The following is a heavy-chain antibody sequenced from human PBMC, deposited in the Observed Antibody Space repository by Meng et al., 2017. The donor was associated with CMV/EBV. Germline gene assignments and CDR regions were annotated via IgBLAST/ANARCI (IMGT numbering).Heavy chain of an antibody. D-gene: IGHD3-10*01. CDR2: IRSKAYGGTT. J-gene: IGHJ4*02. V-gene: IGHV3-49*04. Sequence: GESLKISCTASGFTFGDYAMSWVRQAPGKGLEWVGFIRSKAYGGTTEYAASAKGRFTISRDDSKSIAYLQTNSLKTEDTAVYYCMSTMVRGVITFDYWGQGTLVTVSS. CDR3: MSTMVRGVITFDY. CDR1: GFTFGDYA.